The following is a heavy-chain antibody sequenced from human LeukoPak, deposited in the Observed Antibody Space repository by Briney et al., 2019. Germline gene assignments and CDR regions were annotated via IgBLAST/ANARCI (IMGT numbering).Heavy chain of an antibody. Sequence: SPSETLSLTCAVYGGSFSGYYWGWIRQPPGKGLEWIGEINHSGSTNYNPSLKSRVTISVDTSKNQFSLKLSSVAAAYTAVYYCARGQSGPPRYSSSWRAYYGMDVWGQGTTVTVSS. V-gene: IGHV4-34*01. CDR2: INHSGST. D-gene: IGHD6-13*01. CDR1: GGSFSGYY. J-gene: IGHJ6*02. CDR3: ARGQSGPPRYSSSWRAYYGMDV.